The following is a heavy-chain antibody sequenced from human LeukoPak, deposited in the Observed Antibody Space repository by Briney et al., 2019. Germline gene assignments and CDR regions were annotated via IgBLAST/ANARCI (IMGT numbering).Heavy chain of an antibody. CDR3: ARQDYGYSAF. J-gene: IGHJ4*02. V-gene: IGHV3-7*01. Sequence: GGSLRLSCAASGFTFSSYWMNWVRQAPGKGLEWVANIKQDGSEKYCVDSVKGRFTISRDNAKNSLFLHMNSLRAEDTAVYYCARQDYGYSAFWGQGTLVTVSS. D-gene: IGHD4-17*01. CDR2: IKQDGSEK. CDR1: GFTFSSYW.